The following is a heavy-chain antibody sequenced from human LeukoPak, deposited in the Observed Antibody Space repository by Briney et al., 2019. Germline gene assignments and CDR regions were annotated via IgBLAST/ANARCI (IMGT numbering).Heavy chain of an antibody. J-gene: IGHJ6*03. CDR2: INHSGST. CDR1: GGSFSGYY. Sequence: SETLSLTCAVYGGSFSGYYWSWIRQPPGKGLEWIGEINHSGSTNYNPSLKSRVTISVDTSKNQFSLKLSSVTAADTAVYYCARAHYCSGGSCSFSYYYYMDVWGKGTTVTISS. V-gene: IGHV4-34*01. D-gene: IGHD2-15*01. CDR3: ARAHYCSGGSCSFSYYYYMDV.